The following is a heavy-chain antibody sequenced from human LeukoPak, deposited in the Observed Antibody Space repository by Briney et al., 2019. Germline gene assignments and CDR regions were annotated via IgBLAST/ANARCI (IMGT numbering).Heavy chain of an antibody. D-gene: IGHD1-26*01. CDR3: ARFINIVGTIAGFDP. J-gene: IGHJ5*02. CDR2: VYYSGNT. V-gene: IGHV4-39*07. Sequence: SETLSLTCTVSVGSMSSSSCYWGWIRQPPGKGLEWIGSVYYSGNTYYNPSLKSRVIILVDTSKNRFSLKLTSVTAADTAIYYCARFINIVGTIAGFDPWGQGTLVTVSS. CDR1: VGSMSSSSCY.